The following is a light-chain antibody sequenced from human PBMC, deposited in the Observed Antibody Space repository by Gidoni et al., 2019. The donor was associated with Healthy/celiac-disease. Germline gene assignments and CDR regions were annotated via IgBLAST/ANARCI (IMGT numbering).Light chain of an antibody. V-gene: IGLV1-36*01. Sequence: QSVLTQPPSVSEAPRQRVTISCSGSSSNIGNNAVNWYQQLPGKAPKLVIYYDDLLPSGVSDRFSGSKSGTSASLAISGLQSEDEADYYCAAWDDSLNGHWVFGGGTKLTVL. CDR2: YDD. J-gene: IGLJ3*02. CDR3: AAWDDSLNGHWV. CDR1: SSNIGNNA.